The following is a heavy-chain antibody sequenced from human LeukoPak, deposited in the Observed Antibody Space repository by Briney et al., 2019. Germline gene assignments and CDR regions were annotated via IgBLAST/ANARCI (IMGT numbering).Heavy chain of an antibody. V-gene: IGHV3-23*01. D-gene: IGHD3-9*01. CDR3: AKPETGYYYYYGMDV. J-gene: IGHJ6*02. CDR1: GYTFSSYA. CDR2: ISGSGGST. Sequence: GGSLRLSCAASGYTFSSYAMSWVRQAPGKGLEWVSAISGSGGSTYYADSVKGRFTISRDNSKNTLYLQMNSLRAEDTAVYYCAKPETGYYYYYGMDVWGQGTTVTVSS.